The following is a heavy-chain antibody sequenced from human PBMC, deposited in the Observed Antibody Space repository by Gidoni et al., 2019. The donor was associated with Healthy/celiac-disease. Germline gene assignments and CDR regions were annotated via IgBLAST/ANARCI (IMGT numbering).Heavy chain of an antibody. CDR2: IYYSGST. CDR3: ARHAHQPIVVVPAARRCWFDP. D-gene: IGHD2-2*01. CDR1: GGSISSSSYY. J-gene: IGHJ5*02. V-gene: IGHV4-39*01. Sequence: QLQLQESGPGLVKPSETLSLTCTVSGGSISSSSYYWGWIRQPPGKGLEWIGSIYYSGSTYYNPSLKSRVTISVDTSKNQFSLKLSSVTAADTAVYYCARHAHQPIVVVPAARRCWFDPWGQGTLVTVSS.